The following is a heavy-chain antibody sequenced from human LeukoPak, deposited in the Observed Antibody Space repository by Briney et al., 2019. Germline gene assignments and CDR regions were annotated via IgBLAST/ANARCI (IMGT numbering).Heavy chain of an antibody. V-gene: IGHV4-39*01. CDR1: GNSISSGDNY. CDR2: IYYSGST. Sequence: SETLSLTCTVSGNSISSGDNYWSWIRQPAGKGLEWIGRIYYSGSTYYNPSLKSRVTISVDTSKNQFSLKLSSVTAADTAVYYCARHRIYGAFDPWGQGTLVTVSS. D-gene: IGHD4/OR15-4a*01. CDR3: ARHRIYGAFDP. J-gene: IGHJ5*02.